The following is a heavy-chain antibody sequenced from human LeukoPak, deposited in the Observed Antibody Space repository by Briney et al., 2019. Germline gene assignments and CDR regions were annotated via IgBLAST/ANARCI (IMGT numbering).Heavy chain of an antibody. D-gene: IGHD2-2*01. CDR1: GGSISSYY. CDR3: ARHLNGGYWGSSTSGFDY. J-gene: IGHJ4*02. Sequence: PSETLSLTCTVSGGSISSYYWSWIRQPPGKGLEWIGYVYYSGSTNYNPSLKSRVTISVDTSKNQFSLKLSSVAAADTAVYYCARHLNGGYWGSSTSGFDYWGQGTLVTVSS. V-gene: IGHV4-59*08. CDR2: VYYSGST.